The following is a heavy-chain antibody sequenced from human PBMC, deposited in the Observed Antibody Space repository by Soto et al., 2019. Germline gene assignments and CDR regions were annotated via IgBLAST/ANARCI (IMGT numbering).Heavy chain of an antibody. CDR1: GGTFSSYA. CDR3: ARDERVNAYGDYDACFVY. CDR2: IIPIFGTA. Sequence: SVKVSCKASGGTFSSYAISWVRQAPGQGLEWMGGIIPIFGTANYAQKFQGRVTITADESTSTAYMELSSLRSEDTAVYYCARDERVNAYGDYDACFVYWGQGTLVTVFS. J-gene: IGHJ4*02. D-gene: IGHD4-17*01. V-gene: IGHV1-69*13.